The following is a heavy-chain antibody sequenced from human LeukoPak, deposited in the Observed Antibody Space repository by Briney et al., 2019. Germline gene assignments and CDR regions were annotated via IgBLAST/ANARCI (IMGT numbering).Heavy chain of an antibody. Sequence: GGSLRLSCAASGFTFSSYGMHWVRQAPGKGLEWVSSISSSGSYIFYAQSVEGRFIISRDNAKNSHYLQMNSLRVDDTAVYFCARGTYRSSSPSIGMPYYLDYWGQGILVTVST. D-gene: IGHD6-6*01. CDR3: ARGTYRSSSPSIGMPYYLDY. CDR1: GFTFSSYG. J-gene: IGHJ4*02. V-gene: IGHV3-21*01. CDR2: ISSSGSYI.